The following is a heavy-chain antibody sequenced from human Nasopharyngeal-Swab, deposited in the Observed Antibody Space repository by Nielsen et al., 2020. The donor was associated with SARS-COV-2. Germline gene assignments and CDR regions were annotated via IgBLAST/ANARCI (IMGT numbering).Heavy chain of an antibody. V-gene: IGHV1-18*01. J-gene: IGHJ4*02. CDR2: ISAYNGNT. Sequence: WVRQAPGQGLEWMGWISAYNGNTNYAQKLQGRVTITADESTSTAYMELSSLRSEDTAVYYCASSAIWFGEFPFDYWGQGTLVTVSS. D-gene: IGHD3-10*01. CDR3: ASSAIWFGEFPFDY.